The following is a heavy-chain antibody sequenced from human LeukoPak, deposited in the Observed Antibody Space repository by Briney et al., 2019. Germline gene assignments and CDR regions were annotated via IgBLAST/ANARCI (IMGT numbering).Heavy chain of an antibody. CDR1: GGSISSYC. D-gene: IGHD1-26*01. V-gene: IGHV4-59*01. CDR2: IYYSGST. Sequence: SETLSLTCTVSGGSISSYCWSWIRQPPGKGLEWIGYIYYSGSTNYNPSLKSRVTISVDTSKNQFSLKLSSVTAADTAVYYCARARVGATIGYYYYMDVWGKGTTVTVSS. J-gene: IGHJ6*03. CDR3: ARARVGATIGYYYYMDV.